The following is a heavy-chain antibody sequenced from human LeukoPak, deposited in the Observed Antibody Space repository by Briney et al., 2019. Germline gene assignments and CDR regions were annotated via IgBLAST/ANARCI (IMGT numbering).Heavy chain of an antibody. CDR2: IYYSGST. CDR1: GGSISGYY. Sequence: SETLSLTCTVSGGSISGYYWSWTRQPPGKGLEWIGYIYYSGSTNYNPSLKSRVTISVDTSKNQFSLKLSSVTAADTAVYYCARHIASSSWRPNNWFDPWGQGTLVTVSS. D-gene: IGHD6-13*01. CDR3: ARHIASSSWRPNNWFDP. V-gene: IGHV4-59*08. J-gene: IGHJ5*02.